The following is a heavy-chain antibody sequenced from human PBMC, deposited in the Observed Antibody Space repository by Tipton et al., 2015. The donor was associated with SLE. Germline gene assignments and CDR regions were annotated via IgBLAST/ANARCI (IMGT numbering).Heavy chain of an antibody. CDR2: IHYSGST. CDR3: ARDRLGGPFDS. D-gene: IGHD1-26*01. Sequence: TLSLTCTVSGGSISSYYWCWIRQPPGKGLEWIGYIHYSGSTNYNPSLKSRVTISEDTSKNQFSLKLSSVTAADTAVYYCARDRLGGPFDSWGQGTLVTVSS. CDR1: GGSISSYY. J-gene: IGHJ4*02. V-gene: IGHV4-59*01.